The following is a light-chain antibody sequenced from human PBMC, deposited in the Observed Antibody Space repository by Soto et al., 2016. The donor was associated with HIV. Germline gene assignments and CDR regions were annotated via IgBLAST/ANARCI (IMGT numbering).Light chain of an antibody. Sequence: SYELTQPPSLSVAPRKTARITCGGNNIGSKSVHWYQQKPGQAPVLVVYDDSDRLSGIPERFSGSNSGNTATLTISRVEAGDEADYYCQVWDVSSDHVVFGGGTKLTVL. J-gene: IGLJ2*01. CDR1: NIGSKS. CDR2: DDS. CDR3: QVWDVSSDHVV. V-gene: IGLV3-21*03.